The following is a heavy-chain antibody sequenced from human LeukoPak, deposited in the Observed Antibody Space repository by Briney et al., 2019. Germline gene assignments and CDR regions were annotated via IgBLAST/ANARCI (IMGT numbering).Heavy chain of an antibody. J-gene: IGHJ5*02. D-gene: IGHD3-22*01. V-gene: IGHV3-30*03. CDR1: GFTFSSYS. CDR2: ISYDGSNK. CDR3: ARDFRPHYYYDSSTNWFDP. Sequence: GGSLRLSCAASGFTFSSYSMNWVRQAPGKGLEWVAVISYDGSNKYYADSVKGRFTISRDNSKNTLYLQMNSLRAEDTAVYYCARDFRPHYYYDSSTNWFDPWGQGTLVTVSS.